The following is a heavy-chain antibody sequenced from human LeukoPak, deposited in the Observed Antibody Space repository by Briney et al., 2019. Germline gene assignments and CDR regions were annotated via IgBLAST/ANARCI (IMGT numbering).Heavy chain of an antibody. Sequence: GGSLRLSCAASGFTFSSYAMSWGRQAPGKGLEWVSAISGSGGSTDYADSVKGRFTISRDNSKNTLYLRMNSLRAEDTAVYYCARDLGGPDDYWGQGTLVTVSS. CDR2: ISGSGGST. J-gene: IGHJ4*02. V-gene: IGHV3-23*01. D-gene: IGHD4-23*01. CDR1: GFTFSSYA. CDR3: ARDLGGPDDY.